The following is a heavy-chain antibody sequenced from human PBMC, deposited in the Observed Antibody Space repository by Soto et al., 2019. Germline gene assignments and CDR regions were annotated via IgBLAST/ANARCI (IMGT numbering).Heavy chain of an antibody. CDR1: GYSFTSYW. J-gene: IGHJ4*02. D-gene: IGHD3-10*01. Sequence: LGESLKISCKGSGYSFTSYWIGWVRQMPGKGLEWMGIIYPGDSDTRYSPSFQGQVTISADKSISTAYLQWSSLKASDTAMYYCARHNTGGTYYYGSGSYSYFDYWGQGTLVTAPQ. CDR3: ARHNTGGTYYYGSGSYSYFDY. CDR2: IYPGDSDT. V-gene: IGHV5-51*01.